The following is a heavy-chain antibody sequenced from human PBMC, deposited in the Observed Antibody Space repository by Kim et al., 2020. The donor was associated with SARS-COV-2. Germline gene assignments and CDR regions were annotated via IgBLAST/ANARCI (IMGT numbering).Heavy chain of an antibody. CDR2: INPSGGST. D-gene: IGHD3-10*01. J-gene: IGHJ4*02. CDR1: GYTFTSYY. V-gene: IGHV1-46*01. CDR3: ARAWGTYYGSGNFDY. Sequence: ASVKVSCKASGYTFTSYYMHWVRQAPGQGLEWMGIINPSGGSTSYAQKFQGRVTMTRDTSTSTVYMELSSLRSEDTAVYYCARAWGTYYGSGNFDYWGQGTLVTVSS.